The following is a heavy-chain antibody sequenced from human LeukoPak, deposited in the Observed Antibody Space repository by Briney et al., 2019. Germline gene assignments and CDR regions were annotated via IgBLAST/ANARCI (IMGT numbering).Heavy chain of an antibody. Sequence: SVKVSCKASGFTFTSSAMQWVRQAGGHRLEWIGWIVVGSGNTDYAQKFQERVNFTREMSTSTAYIELRSLRSDDTAVYSCARDLKRAYSSGRYSWGTGSSNDYWGQGTLVTVSS. CDR2: IVVGSGNT. J-gene: IGHJ4*02. CDR3: ARDLKRAYSSGRYSWGTGSSNDY. D-gene: IGHD6-19*01. V-gene: IGHV1-58*02. CDR1: GFTFTSSA.